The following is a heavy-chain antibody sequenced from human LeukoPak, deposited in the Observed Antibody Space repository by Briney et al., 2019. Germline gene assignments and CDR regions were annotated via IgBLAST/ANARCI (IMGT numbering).Heavy chain of an antibody. J-gene: IGHJ4*02. V-gene: IGHV1-69*04. D-gene: IGHD2-2*01. CDR1: GGTFSSYA. CDR3: ARARGRVVPAAMDY. CDR2: IIPILGIA. Sequence: ASVKVSCKASGGTFSSYAISWVRQAPGQGLEWMGRIIPILGIANYAQKFQGRVTITADKSTSTAYMELSSLRSEDTAVYYCARARGRVVPAAMDYWGQGTLVTVSS.